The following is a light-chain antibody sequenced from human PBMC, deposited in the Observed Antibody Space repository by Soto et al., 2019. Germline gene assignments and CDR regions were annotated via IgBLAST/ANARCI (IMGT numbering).Light chain of an antibody. CDR3: AAWDGSLNGVV. Sequence: QSVLTQPPSASGTPGQRVTISCSGSNSNIGSNTVNWYQQFPGAAPKLLVYSSNLRPSGVPDRFSGSKSGTSASLAISGLQSEDASDYYCAAWDGSLNGVVFGGGTQMTV. CDR2: SSN. J-gene: IGLJ7*01. CDR1: NSNIGSNT. V-gene: IGLV1-44*01.